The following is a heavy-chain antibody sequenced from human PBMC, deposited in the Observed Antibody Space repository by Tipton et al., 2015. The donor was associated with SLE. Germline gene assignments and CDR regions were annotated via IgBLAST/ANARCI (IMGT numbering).Heavy chain of an antibody. V-gene: IGHV4-59*01. CDR1: GGSITNSY. CDR2: IFYTGST. CDR3: ARGGTYHDSSGNIDY. Sequence: TLSLTCTVSGGSITNSYWTWIRQPPGKGLEWIGAIFYTGSTNYNPSLKSRVTISLDTSKNQFSLKLSSVTAADTAVYYCARGGTYHDSSGNIDYWGQGTLVTASS. D-gene: IGHD3-22*01. J-gene: IGHJ4*02.